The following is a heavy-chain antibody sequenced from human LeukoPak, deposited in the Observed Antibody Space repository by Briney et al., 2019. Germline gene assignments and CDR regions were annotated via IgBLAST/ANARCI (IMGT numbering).Heavy chain of an antibody. CDR1: GYTFTSYG. V-gene: IGHV1-18*01. Sequence: GASVKVSCKASGYTFTSYGISWVRQAPGQGLEWMGWISAYNGNTNYAQKLQGRVTMTRNTSISTAYMELSSLRSEDTAVYYCARGCSLSIAARFGCWFDPWGQGTLVTVSS. J-gene: IGHJ5*02. D-gene: IGHD6-6*01. CDR2: ISAYNGNT. CDR3: ARGCSLSIAARFGCWFDP.